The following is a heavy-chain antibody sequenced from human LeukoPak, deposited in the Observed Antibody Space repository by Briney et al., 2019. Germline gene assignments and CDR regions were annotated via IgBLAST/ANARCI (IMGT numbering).Heavy chain of an antibody. CDR1: GFTFSSYS. Sequence: PGGSLRLSCAASGFTFSSYSMNWVRQAPGKGREWVSSISSSSSYIYYADSVKGRFTISRDNAKNSLYLQMNSLRAEDTAVYYCARGPGWLRSVGYWGQGTLVTVSS. D-gene: IGHD5-12*01. CDR2: ISSSSSYI. CDR3: ARGPGWLRSVGY. J-gene: IGHJ4*02. V-gene: IGHV3-21*01.